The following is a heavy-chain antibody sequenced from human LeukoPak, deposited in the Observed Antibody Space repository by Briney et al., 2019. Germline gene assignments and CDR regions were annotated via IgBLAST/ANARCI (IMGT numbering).Heavy chain of an antibody. V-gene: IGHV3-64D*09. D-gene: IGHD2-15*01. CDR1: GFTFSAYA. CDR3: VKERMTITSAFDY. J-gene: IGHJ4*02. Sequence: GGSLRLSCSGSGFTFSAYAIHWVRQAPGKGLKYVSAINSNWRSTYYPDSVKGRFTISRDNSKNTVFLEMSSLRAEDTAVYYCVKERMTITSAFDYWGQGTLVTVSS. CDR2: INSNWRST.